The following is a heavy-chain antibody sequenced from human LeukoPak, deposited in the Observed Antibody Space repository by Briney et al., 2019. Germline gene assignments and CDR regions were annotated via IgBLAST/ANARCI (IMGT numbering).Heavy chain of an antibody. D-gene: IGHD3-3*01. CDR2: IYTSGST. CDR1: GGSISSGSYY. Sequence: PSQTLSLTCTVSGGSISSGSYYWSWIRQPAGKGLEWIGRIYTSGSTNYNPSLKSRVTISVDTSQNQFSLKLSSVTAADTAVYYCARTAYYDFWSGIDYWGQGTLVTVSS. J-gene: IGHJ4*02. V-gene: IGHV4-61*02. CDR3: ARTAYYDFWSGIDY.